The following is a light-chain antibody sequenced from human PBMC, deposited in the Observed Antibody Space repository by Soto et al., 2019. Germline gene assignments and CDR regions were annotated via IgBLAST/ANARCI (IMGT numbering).Light chain of an antibody. Sequence: DIPLTQSPYSLCASVGDTVTLTGRASQGISDGSSWIQHKPGEAPKLLNYTASSLQGGAPLRFSGAGSRTDFSLTISGLQPEDSATYYCQQTYTFPWTFGQGTKVDI. CDR1: QGISDG. CDR2: TAS. CDR3: QQTYTFPWT. V-gene: IGKV1-39*01. J-gene: IGKJ1*01.